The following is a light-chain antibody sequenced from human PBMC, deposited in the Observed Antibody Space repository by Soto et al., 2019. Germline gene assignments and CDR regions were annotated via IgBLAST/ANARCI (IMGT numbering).Light chain of an antibody. CDR2: GTS. V-gene: IGLV7-43*01. Sequence: QAVVTQEPSVTVSPGGTVTLTCASSTGAVTSGHYPNWFQQKPGQAPRALIYGTSNKQSWTPARFSGSLLGDKAALTLSGVQPEDEADYYCLLYYGGVRVFGGGTKLPS. CDR1: TGAVTSGHY. J-gene: IGLJ3*02. CDR3: LLYYGGVRV.